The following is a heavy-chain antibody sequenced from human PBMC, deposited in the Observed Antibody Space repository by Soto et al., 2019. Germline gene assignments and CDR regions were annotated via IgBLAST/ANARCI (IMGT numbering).Heavy chain of an antibody. J-gene: IGHJ4*02. CDR2: IYYSGST. D-gene: IGHD3-22*01. Sequence: SETLSLTCTVSGGSVSSGSYYWSWIRQPPGKGLEWIGYIYYSGSTNYNPSLKSRVTISVDTSKNQFSLKLGSVTAADTAVYYCARVPGPRGGYYYDSSGFDYWGQGTLVTVSS. V-gene: IGHV4-61*01. CDR3: ARVPGPRGGYYYDSSGFDY. CDR1: GGSVSSGSYY.